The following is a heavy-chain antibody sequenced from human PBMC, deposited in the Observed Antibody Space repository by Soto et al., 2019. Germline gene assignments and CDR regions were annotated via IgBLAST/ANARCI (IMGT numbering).Heavy chain of an antibody. Sequence: SETLSLTCTVSGGSISSNYWTWIRQPPGKGLEWIGYVYNSGSTNYNPSLKSRVTISEDTSKSQFPLKVNSMTAADTAVYYCARYRREAVAGYTLDNWGQGILVTVSS. J-gene: IGHJ4*02. V-gene: IGHV4-59*01. CDR1: GGSISSNY. CDR2: VYNSGST. D-gene: IGHD6-13*01. CDR3: ARYRREAVAGYTLDN.